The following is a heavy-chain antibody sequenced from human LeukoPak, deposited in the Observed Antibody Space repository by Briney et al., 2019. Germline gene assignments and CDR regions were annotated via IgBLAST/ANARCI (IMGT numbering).Heavy chain of an antibody. CDR1: GGSISSSSYY. D-gene: IGHD6-13*01. Sequence: PSETLSLTCTVSGGSISSSSYYWGWIRQPPGKGLESIGSIYYSGSTYYNPSLKSRVAISVDTSKNQFSLKLSSVTAADTAVYFCARLRGQQLVGNFDYWGQGTLVTVSS. CDR2: IYYSGST. V-gene: IGHV4-39*01. J-gene: IGHJ4*02. CDR3: ARLRGQQLVGNFDY.